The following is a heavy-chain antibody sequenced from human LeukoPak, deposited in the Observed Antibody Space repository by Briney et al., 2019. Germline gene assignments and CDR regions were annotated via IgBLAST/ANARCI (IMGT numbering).Heavy chain of an antibody. D-gene: IGHD6-19*01. CDR1: GGSIRGYY. CDR3: ARDFSNGWIDY. Sequence: TSETLSLTCTVSGGSIRGYYWSWIRQSAGKGLDWIGLIHSSGSTDYNPALKSRVSMSVDTSKNQFSLEVTSLTAADTAVYFCARDFSNGWIDYWGQGTLVTVSS. V-gene: IGHV4-4*07. J-gene: IGHJ4*02. CDR2: IHSSGST.